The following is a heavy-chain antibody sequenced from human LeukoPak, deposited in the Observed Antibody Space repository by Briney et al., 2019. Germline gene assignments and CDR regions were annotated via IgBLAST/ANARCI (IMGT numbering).Heavy chain of an antibody. CDR3: ARVSLSSDVSTGYDFDY. J-gene: IGHJ4*02. CDR2: MSGSSGYT. Sequence: GRSLRLSCAASGFTFSDHYMSWTRQAPGKGLEWVSYMSGSSGYTNYADSVKGRFTISRDNAKDSLYLLMNSLRDDDTAVYYCARVSLSSDVSTGYDFDYWGQGALVTVSS. V-gene: IGHV3-11*05. CDR1: GFTFSDHY. D-gene: IGHD3-9*01.